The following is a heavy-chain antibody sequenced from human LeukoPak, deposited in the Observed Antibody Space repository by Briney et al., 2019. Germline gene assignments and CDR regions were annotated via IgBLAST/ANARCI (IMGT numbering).Heavy chain of an antibody. V-gene: IGHV3-30*02. CDR2: IRFDGSNK. D-gene: IGHD5/OR15-5a*01. Sequence: PGGSLRLSCAASRFTFGSFDMHWVRQAPGKGLEWVTFIRFDGSNKYYADSVKGRFTISRDNSKNTLYLQMSNLRPEDTAVYYCARQIGVSIDYWGQGTLVTVSS. CDR3: ARQIGVSIDY. J-gene: IGHJ4*02. CDR1: RFTFGSFD.